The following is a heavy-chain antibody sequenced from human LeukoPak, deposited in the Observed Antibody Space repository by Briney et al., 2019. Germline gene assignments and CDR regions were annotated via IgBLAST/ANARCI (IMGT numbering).Heavy chain of an antibody. D-gene: IGHD2-2*01. Sequence: SVKVSCKASGGTFSSYAISWVRQAPGQGLEWMGGIIPIFGTANYAQKFQGRVTITADESTSTAYMELSSLRSEDTAVYYCARDRGRKYQLLHDAFDIWGQGTMVTVSS. CDR3: ARDRGRKYQLLHDAFDI. V-gene: IGHV1-69*01. J-gene: IGHJ3*02. CDR1: GGTFSSYA. CDR2: IIPIFGTA.